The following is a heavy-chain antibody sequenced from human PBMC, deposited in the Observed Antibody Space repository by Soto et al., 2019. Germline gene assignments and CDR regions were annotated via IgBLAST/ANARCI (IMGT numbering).Heavy chain of an antibody. V-gene: IGHV4-59*02. D-gene: IGHD3-9*01. CDR3: ARGHGIYVRFDF. Sequence: QVHLQESGPGRVRPSETLSLTCSVSGGSVDDFYWNWLRQSPGKGLEWIGNIYNTGTTNYNPSLRSRAPISIDTSKNPFSRQLKAVTAADSAMYFCARGHGIYVRFDFWGQGALVSVSS. CDR1: GGSVDDFY. J-gene: IGHJ4*02. CDR2: IYNTGTT.